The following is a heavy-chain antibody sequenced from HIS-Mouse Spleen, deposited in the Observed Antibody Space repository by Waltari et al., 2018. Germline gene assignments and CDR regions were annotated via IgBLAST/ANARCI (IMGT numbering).Heavy chain of an antibody. CDR2: IYYSGGT. V-gene: IGHV4-39*07. Sequence: QLQLQESGPGLVKPSETLSLTCTVSGGSISSSSYYWGWIRQPPGKGLEWIGSIYYSGGTYHTRALTIRVTISVDTSKNQFSLKLGSVTAADTAVYYCAREIPYSSSWYDWYFDLWGRGTLVTVSS. D-gene: IGHD6-13*01. CDR1: GGSISSSSYY. CDR3: AREIPYSSSWYDWYFDL. J-gene: IGHJ2*01.